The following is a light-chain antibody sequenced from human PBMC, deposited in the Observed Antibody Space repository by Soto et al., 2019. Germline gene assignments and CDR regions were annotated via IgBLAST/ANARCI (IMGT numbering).Light chain of an antibody. J-gene: IGLJ1*01. CDR3: TSFAPGRVYV. CDR1: SSDIGAYDY. Sequence: QSVRTHPSCVSGSPGQWITSSCSGTSSDIGAYDYVSWYHQHPGRAPKLIIYEVSHRFSGLSYRFPGSKSGNTASLTISGLQAEDECDYYCTSFAPGRVYVFGSGTKVTVL. V-gene: IGLV2-14*03. CDR2: EVS.